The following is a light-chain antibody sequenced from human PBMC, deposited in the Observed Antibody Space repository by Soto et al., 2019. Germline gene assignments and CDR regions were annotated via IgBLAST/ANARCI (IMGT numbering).Light chain of an antibody. CDR1: QSVSSY. CDR2: DAS. CDR3: QQRSNWPLT. J-gene: IGKJ3*01. Sequence: EIVLTQSPATLSLSPGESAALSCRASQSVSSYLAWYQQKPGQAPRLLMYDASNRATGIPARFSGSGSGTDFTLTISSLEPEDFAVYYCQQRSNWPLTFGPGTKVATK. V-gene: IGKV3-11*01.